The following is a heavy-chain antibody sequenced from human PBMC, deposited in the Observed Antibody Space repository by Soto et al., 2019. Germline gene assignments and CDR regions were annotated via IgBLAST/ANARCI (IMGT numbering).Heavy chain of an antibody. Sequence: EVQLVESGGGLVQPGGAPKPFFAASGFTFSGSAMHWGRQGFGKGPEGVGRIRSKANSYATGYAASVKGRFTISRDDSKNTAYLQMNSLKTEDTAVYYCTSSALIDYYYYYGMDVWGQGTTVTVSS. CDR1: GFTFSGSA. V-gene: IGHV3-73*02. D-gene: IGHD3-22*01. CDR3: TSSALIDYYYYYGMDV. J-gene: IGHJ6*02. CDR2: IRSKANSYAT.